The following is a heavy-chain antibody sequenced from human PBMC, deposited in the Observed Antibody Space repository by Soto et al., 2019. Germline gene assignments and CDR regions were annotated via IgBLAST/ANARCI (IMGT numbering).Heavy chain of an antibody. Sequence: PSETLSLTCTVSGGSISSDYWNWIRQPPEKGLEWIGYIYYRGNTNYNPSLKSRVTISVDTSKNQFSLKLSSVTAADTAVYYCAIQPGYYDILTGYSTYYFDYWGQGTPVTVSS. D-gene: IGHD3-9*01. CDR1: GGSISSDY. V-gene: IGHV4-59*08. CDR3: AIQPGYYDILTGYSTYYFDY. J-gene: IGHJ4*02. CDR2: IYYRGNT.